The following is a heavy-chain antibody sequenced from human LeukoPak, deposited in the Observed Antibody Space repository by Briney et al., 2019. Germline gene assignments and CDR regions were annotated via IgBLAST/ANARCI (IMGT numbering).Heavy chain of an antibody. D-gene: IGHD6-13*01. Sequence: PSETLSLTCTVSGGSISTSGYYWAWIRQPPGKGLEWIGSVSSDGGTSHTSLKSRVTLALDTSNNQFSLRLTSVTAADTAVYYCARASSWYPTTYSLDYWGQGTLVTVSS. J-gene: IGHJ4*02. V-gene: IGHV4-39*07. CDR2: VSSDGGT. CDR1: GGSISTSGYY. CDR3: ARASSWYPTTYSLDY.